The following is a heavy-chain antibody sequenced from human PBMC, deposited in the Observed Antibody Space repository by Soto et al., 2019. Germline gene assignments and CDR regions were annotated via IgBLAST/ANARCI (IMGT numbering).Heavy chain of an antibody. CDR2: ISYDGSNK. Sequence: PGGSLRLSCAASRFTFSSYGMHWVRQAPGKGLEWVAVISYDGSNKYYADSVKGRFTISRDNSKNTLYLQMNSLRAEDTAVYYCAKSLLSGWFDPWGQGTLVTVSS. D-gene: IGHD2-2*01. J-gene: IGHJ5*02. CDR3: AKSLLSGWFDP. CDR1: RFTFSSYG. V-gene: IGHV3-30*18.